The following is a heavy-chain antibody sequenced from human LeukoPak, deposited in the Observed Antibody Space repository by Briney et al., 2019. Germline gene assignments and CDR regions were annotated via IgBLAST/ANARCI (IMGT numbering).Heavy chain of an antibody. D-gene: IGHD3-22*01. CDR1: GGSFSGYY. CDR2: VSHSGRT. V-gene: IGHV4-34*01. J-gene: IGHJ2*01. CDR3: AREIGRIGVVVIAWYFDL. Sequence: PSETLSLTCAVSGGSFSGYYWCWIRQPPGKGREWMGEVSHSGRTNYNPSLKSGVTISVDTSKNQFSLKLSSVTAADTAVYYCAREIGRIGVVVIAWYFDLWGRGTLVTVSS.